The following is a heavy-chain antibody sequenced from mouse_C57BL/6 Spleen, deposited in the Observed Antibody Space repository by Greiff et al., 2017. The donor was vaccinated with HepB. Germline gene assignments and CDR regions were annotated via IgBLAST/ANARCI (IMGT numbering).Heavy chain of an antibody. CDR2: IDPSDSET. Sequence: QVQLQQPGAELVRPGSSVKLSCKASGYTFTSYWMHWVKQRPIQGLEWIGNIDPSDSETHYNQKFTDKATLTVDKSSSTAYMQRSSLTSEDSAVLDYARSGFYYYDGDWLAYLGQWTLVT. CDR1: GYTFTSYW. D-gene: IGHD2-4*01. CDR3: ARSGFYYYDGDWLAY. V-gene: IGHV1-52*01. J-gene: IGHJ3*01.